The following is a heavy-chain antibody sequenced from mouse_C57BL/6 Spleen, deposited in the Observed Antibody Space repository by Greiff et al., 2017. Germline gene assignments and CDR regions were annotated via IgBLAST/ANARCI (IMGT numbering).Heavy chain of an antibody. CDR3: ARDSDGYYFDY. CDR2: IYYSGTI. J-gene: IGHJ2*01. D-gene: IGHD2-3*01. CDR1: GISITTGNYR. Sequence: EVKLVESGPGLVKPSQTVFLTCTVTGISITTGNYRWSWIRQFPGNKLEWIGDIYYSGTITYNPSLTSRTTITRDTPKNQFFLEMNSLTAEDTATYYCARDSDGYYFDYWGQGTTLTVSS. V-gene: IGHV3-5*01.